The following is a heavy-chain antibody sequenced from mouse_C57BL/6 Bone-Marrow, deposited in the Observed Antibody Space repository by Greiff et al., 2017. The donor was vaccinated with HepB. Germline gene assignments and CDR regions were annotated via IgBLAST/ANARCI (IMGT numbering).Heavy chain of an antibody. CDR3: ARREDY. J-gene: IGHJ4*01. CDR1: GYTFTDYY. CDR2: IYPGSGNT. V-gene: IGHV1-76*01. Sequence: VKLMESGAELVRPGASVKLSCKASGYTFTDYYINWVKQRPGQGLEWIARIYPGSGNTYYNEKFKGKATLTAEKSSSTAYMQLSSLTSEDSAVYFCARREDYWGQGTSVTVSS.